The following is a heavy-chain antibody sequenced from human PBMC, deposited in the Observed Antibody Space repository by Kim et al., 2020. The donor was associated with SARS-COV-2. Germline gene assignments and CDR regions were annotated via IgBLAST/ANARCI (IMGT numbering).Heavy chain of an antibody. Sequence: SETLSLTCAVYGGSFSGYYWSWIRQPPGKGLEWIGEINHSGSTNYNPSLKSRVTISVDTSKNQFSLKLSSVTAADTAVYYCAREVQCGSTSCYLYMDVWGKGTTVTVSS. V-gene: IGHV4-34*01. CDR3: AREVQCGSTSCYLYMDV. CDR1: GGSFSGYY. D-gene: IGHD2-2*01. J-gene: IGHJ6*03. CDR2: INHSGST.